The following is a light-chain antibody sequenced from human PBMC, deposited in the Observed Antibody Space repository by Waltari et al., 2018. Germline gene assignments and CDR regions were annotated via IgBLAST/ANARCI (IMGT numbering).Light chain of an antibody. CDR3: SSFTSASTVGVI. J-gene: IGLJ2*01. CDR1: SSDVGHYNY. CDR2: DVS. V-gene: IGLV2-14*03. Sequence: QSALTQPASASGSPGQAITISCTGTSSDVGHYNYVSCYQQRPGKAPKLMIYDVSYRPSGISSRFSGSKSGSTASLTIYGLQAEDEADYYCSSFTSASTVGVIFGGGTKLTVL.